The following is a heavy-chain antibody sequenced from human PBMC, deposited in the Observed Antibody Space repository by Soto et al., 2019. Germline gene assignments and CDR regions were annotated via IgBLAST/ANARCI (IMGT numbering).Heavy chain of an antibody. J-gene: IGHJ6*03. CDR2: IYPGDSDT. Sequence: PGESLKISCKGSGYSFTSYWIGWVRQMPGKGLEWMGIIYPGDSDTRYSPSFQGQVTISADKSISTAYLQWSSLKASDTAMYYCARGGDYRRAYYYYYYMDVWGKGTTVTVS. V-gene: IGHV5-51*01. D-gene: IGHD4-17*01. CDR3: ARGGDYRRAYYYYYYMDV. CDR1: GYSFTSYW.